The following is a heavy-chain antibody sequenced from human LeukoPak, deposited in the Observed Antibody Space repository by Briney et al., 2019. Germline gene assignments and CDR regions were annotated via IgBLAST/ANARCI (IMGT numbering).Heavy chain of an antibody. D-gene: IGHD1-7*01. V-gene: IGHV3-23*01. CDR2: ISGSGGGT. CDR3: AKDGKTRNWNYFQAKPVY. CDR1: GFTFSSYE. J-gene: IGHJ4*02. Sequence: GGSRRLSCAASGFTFSSYEMNWVRRAPGKGLEWVSGISGSGGGTYYADSVKGRFSISRDISKNTLYLQMNSLRAEDTAIYYCAKDGKTRNWNYFQAKPVYWGQGTLVTVSS.